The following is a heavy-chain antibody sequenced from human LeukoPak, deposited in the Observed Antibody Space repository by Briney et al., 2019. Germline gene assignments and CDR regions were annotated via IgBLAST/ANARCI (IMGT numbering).Heavy chain of an antibody. V-gene: IGHV3-30*18. CDR2: ISYDGSNK. J-gene: IGHJ4*02. CDR3: AKSPWGSYFFDY. Sequence: GRSLRLSCAASGFTFSSYGMHWVRQAPGKGLEWVAVISYDGSNKYYADSVKGRFTISRDNSKNTLYLQMSSLRAEDTAVYYCAKSPWGSYFFDYWGQGTLVTVSS. D-gene: IGHD3-16*01. CDR1: GFTFSSYG.